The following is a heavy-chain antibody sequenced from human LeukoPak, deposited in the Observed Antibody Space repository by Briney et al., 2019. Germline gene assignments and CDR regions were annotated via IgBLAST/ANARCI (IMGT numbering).Heavy chain of an antibody. Sequence: GGSLRLSCAASGFTFSSYTMTWVRQAPGKGLEWVSSISSSGVNIFYADSMKGRFTISRDNAKISLFLQMNSLRAEDTAVYYCARDRTGGEDYYFDYWGQGTLVTVSS. CDR2: ISSSGVNI. CDR1: GFTFSSYT. J-gene: IGHJ4*02. V-gene: IGHV3-21*01. D-gene: IGHD2-8*02. CDR3: ARDRTGGEDYYFDY.